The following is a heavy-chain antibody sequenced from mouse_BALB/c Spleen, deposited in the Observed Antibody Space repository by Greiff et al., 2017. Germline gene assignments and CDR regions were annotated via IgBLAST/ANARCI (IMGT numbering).Heavy chain of an antibody. CDR3: TRRGTTVVEGFAY. J-gene: IGHJ3*01. D-gene: IGHD1-1*01. CDR1: GYTFTSYW. CDR2: IYPSDSYT. V-gene: IGHV1-69*02. Sequence: QVQLQQPGAELVRPGASVKLSCKASGYTFTSYWINWVKQRPGQGLEWIGNIYPSDSYTNYNQKFKDKATLTVDKSSSTAYMQLSSPTSEDSAVYYCTRRGTTVVEGFAYWGQGTLVTVSA.